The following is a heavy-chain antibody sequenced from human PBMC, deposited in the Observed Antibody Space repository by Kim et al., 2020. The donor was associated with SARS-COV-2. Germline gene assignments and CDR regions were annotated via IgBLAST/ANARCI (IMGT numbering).Heavy chain of an antibody. Sequence: AEAVKGRFTISRDNAKNTVYLQRNSLRGEDTAVYHCARKDCSGGSCAFDPWGQGTLVTVSS. D-gene: IGHD2-15*01. CDR3: ARKDCSGGSCAFDP. J-gene: IGHJ5*02. V-gene: IGHV3-74*01.